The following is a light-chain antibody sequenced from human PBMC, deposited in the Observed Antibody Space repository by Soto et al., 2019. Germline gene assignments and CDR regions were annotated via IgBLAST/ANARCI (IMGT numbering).Light chain of an antibody. CDR2: GAS. Sequence: EIVMTQSPVTLSVSPGERATLSCRASQSVRSNLAGYQQKRGRAPRLLIYGASTRATGIPARFSVSGSGTEFTLNISSLHSEDFAVYYCQQYENWPYTFGQGTKLEIK. CDR1: QSVRSN. V-gene: IGKV3-15*01. CDR3: QQYENWPYT. J-gene: IGKJ2*01.